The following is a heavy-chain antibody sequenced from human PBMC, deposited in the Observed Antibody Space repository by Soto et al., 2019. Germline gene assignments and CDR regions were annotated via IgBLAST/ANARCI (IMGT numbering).Heavy chain of an antibody. Sequence: ASVKVSCKASGYTFTSYAMHWVRQAPGQRLEWMGRINAGNGNTKYSQKFQGRVTITRDTSASTAYMELSSLRSEDTAVYYCARAVAGTVFDPWGQGTLVTVSS. J-gene: IGHJ5*02. CDR3: ARAVAGTVFDP. D-gene: IGHD6-19*01. CDR1: GYTFTSYA. V-gene: IGHV1-3*01. CDR2: INAGNGNT.